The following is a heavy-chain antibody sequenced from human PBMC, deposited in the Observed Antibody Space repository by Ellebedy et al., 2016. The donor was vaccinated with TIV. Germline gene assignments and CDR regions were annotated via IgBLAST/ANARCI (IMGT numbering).Heavy chain of an antibody. CDR2: IYYSGST. J-gene: IGHJ4*02. CDR3: ARVEEVGITIDY. Sequence: ESLKISCAASGFTFSDYYMSWIRQPPGKGLEWIGYIYYSGSTNYNPSLKSRVTISVDTSKNQFSLKLSSVTAADTAVYYCARVEEVGITIDYWGQGTLVTVSS. D-gene: IGHD1-26*01. CDR1: GFTFSDYY. V-gene: IGHV4-59*01.